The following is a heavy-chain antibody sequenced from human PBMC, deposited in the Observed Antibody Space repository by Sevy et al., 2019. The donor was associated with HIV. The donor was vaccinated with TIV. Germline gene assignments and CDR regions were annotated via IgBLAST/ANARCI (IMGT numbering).Heavy chain of an antibody. CDR2: ITLSGTST. Sequence: GGSLRLSCAASGFTFSIYAMSWVRQAPGKGLEWVSVITLSGTSTYYADSVKGRFTISRDNSKNTLFLQMNSLRAEDTAVYYCAKDRVSGTYYTGDFDHWGQGTLVTVSS. J-gene: IGHJ4*02. D-gene: IGHD3-10*01. V-gene: IGHV3-23*01. CDR1: GFTFSIYA. CDR3: AKDRVSGTYYTGDFDH.